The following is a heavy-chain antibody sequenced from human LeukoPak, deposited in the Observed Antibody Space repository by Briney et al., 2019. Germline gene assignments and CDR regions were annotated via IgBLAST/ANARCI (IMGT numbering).Heavy chain of an antibody. CDR2: VHYRGST. CDR1: GGSINNYF. D-gene: IGHD6-19*01. V-gene: IGHV4-59*01. Sequence: SETLSLTCTVSGGSINNYFWSWIRQPPGKGLEWIGYVHYRGSTKYNPSLKSRVTISVDTSKNQFSLRLTSVTGADTAKYYCARTSDTSGSYSGGHIWGRGTLSPSLQ. J-gene: IGHJ3*02. CDR3: ARTSDTSGSYSGGHI.